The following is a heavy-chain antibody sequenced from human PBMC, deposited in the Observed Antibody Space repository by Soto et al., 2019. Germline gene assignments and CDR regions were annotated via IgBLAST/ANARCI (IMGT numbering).Heavy chain of an antibody. Sequence: GGSLRLSCAASGFTFNTYAMTWVRQAPGKGLEWVSLISGSGGSTYYADSVKGRFTISRDNSENTLYLQMNSLRAEDTAVYYCAKDLEYSGDDQNWFDPWGQGTLVTVSS. J-gene: IGHJ5*02. V-gene: IGHV3-23*01. CDR2: ISGSGGST. CDR1: GFTFNTYA. CDR3: AKDLEYSGDDQNWFDP. D-gene: IGHD5-12*01.